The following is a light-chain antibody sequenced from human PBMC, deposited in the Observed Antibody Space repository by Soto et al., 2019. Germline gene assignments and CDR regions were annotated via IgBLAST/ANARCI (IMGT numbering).Light chain of an antibody. Sequence: DVVMTQSPLSLPVTLGQPASISCRSSQSLVYSDGHTYLNWLQQRPGQSPRRLIYKVSNRDSGVPDRFSGSGSGTDFTLKISRVEAEDVGVYYCMQGTHWPPYSFDQGTKLEIK. CDR1: QSLVYSDGHTY. J-gene: IGKJ2*03. V-gene: IGKV2-30*01. CDR3: MQGTHWPPYS. CDR2: KVS.